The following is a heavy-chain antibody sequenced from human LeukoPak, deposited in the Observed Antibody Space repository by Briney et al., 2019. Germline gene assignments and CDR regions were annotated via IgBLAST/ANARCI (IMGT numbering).Heavy chain of an antibody. J-gene: IGHJ4*02. CDR3: ARESGKFDY. CDR1: GLPIRDFA. CDR2: ISGDGVST. Sequence: GWSVPLSHVDSGLPIRDFAMHWVRQAPGPGLEWVSLISGDGVSTFFADSVKGRFSISRDNSKNSLFLEMSSLRTEDTAMYYCARESGKFDYGGQGTLVAVSS. V-gene: IGHV3-43*02.